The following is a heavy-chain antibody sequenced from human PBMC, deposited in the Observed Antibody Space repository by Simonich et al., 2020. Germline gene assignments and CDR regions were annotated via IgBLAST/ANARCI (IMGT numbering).Heavy chain of an antibody. CDR3: ARWPSIPASYGSGSYFDY. J-gene: IGHJ4*02. CDR2: NNPNSGGT. V-gene: IGHV1-2*02. D-gene: IGHD3-10*01. CDR1: GYTFTGYY. Sequence: QVQLVQSGAEVKKPGASVKVSCKASGYTFTGYYMHWVRQAPGQGLERLGRNNPNSGGTNDAQKFQGMVTMTRDTSISTAYMELSRLRSDDTALYYCARWPSIPASYGSGSYFDYWGQGTLVTVSS.